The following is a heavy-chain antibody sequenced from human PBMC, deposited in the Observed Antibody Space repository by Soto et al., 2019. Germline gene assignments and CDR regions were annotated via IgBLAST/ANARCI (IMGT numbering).Heavy chain of an antibody. CDR3: ATLASPPGFDI. Sequence: QPGGSLRLSCAASGFIFSSYGMNWVRQAPGKGLEWVAVISFDGKIKYYADSVKGRFTTSRDNSKNTLYLQINSLRAEDTAVYYCATLASPPGFDIWGQGTMVTVSS. V-gene: IGHV3-30*03. J-gene: IGHJ3*02. CDR1: GFIFSSYG. CDR2: ISFDGKIK. D-gene: IGHD3-3*02.